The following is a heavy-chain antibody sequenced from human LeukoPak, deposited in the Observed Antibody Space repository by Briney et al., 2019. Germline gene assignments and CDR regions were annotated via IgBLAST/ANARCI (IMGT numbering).Heavy chain of an antibody. Sequence: SETLSLTCSVSRGSISGYYWSWIRQPPGKGLEWIGEINHSGSTNYNPSLKSRVTISVDTSKNQFSLKLSSVTAADTAVYYCARSTERVRYSYGYRRVGFDYWGQGTLVTVSS. CDR2: INHSGST. V-gene: IGHV4-34*01. CDR3: ARSTERVRYSYGYRRVGFDY. CDR1: RGSISGYY. J-gene: IGHJ4*02. D-gene: IGHD5-18*01.